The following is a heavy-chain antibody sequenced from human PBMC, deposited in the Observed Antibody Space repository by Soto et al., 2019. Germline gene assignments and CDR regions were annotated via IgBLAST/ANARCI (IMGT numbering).Heavy chain of an antibody. Sequence: GESLKISCKGSGFIFTNYWIAWVRQMPGKGLEWMGIIYPGDSDTTYSPSFQGQVTISADKSISTAYLQWSSLKASDTAMYYCARPRSSSRNYYGMDVWGQGTTVTVSS. V-gene: IGHV5-51*06. CDR1: GFIFTNYW. CDR2: IYPGDSDT. J-gene: IGHJ6*02. CDR3: ARPRSSSRNYYGMDV. D-gene: IGHD6-13*01.